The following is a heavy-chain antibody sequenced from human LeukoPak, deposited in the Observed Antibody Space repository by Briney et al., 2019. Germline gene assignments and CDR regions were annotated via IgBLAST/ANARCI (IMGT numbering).Heavy chain of an antibody. Sequence: LEWIGSIYHSGRTYYNPSLKSRVTISVDTSKNQFSLKLTSVTAADTAVYYCARSSGYMSYWGQGTLVTVSS. CDR3: ARSSGYMSY. J-gene: IGHJ4*02. V-gene: IGHV4-38-2*01. CDR2: IYHSGRT. D-gene: IGHD3-22*01.